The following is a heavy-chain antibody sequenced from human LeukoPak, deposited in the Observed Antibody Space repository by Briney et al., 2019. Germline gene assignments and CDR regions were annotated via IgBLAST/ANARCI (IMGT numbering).Heavy chain of an antibody. V-gene: IGHV3-21*01. Sequence: GGSLRLSCAASGFTLSSHSMNWVRHAPGRGMGWVSSISSSSSYIYYADSVKGRFTISRDNAKSSLSLQMNSLRAEDTAVYYCARALADSPTYYDFWSGYSTTDYWGQGTLVTVSS. CDR1: GFTLSSHS. CDR3: ARALADSPTYYDFWSGYSTTDY. CDR2: ISSSSSYI. D-gene: IGHD3-3*01. J-gene: IGHJ4*02.